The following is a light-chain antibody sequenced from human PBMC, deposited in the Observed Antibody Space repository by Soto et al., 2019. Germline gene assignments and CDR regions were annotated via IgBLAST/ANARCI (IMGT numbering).Light chain of an antibody. V-gene: IGLV2-14*03. CDR2: EVS. J-gene: IGLJ1*01. Sequence: QSVLAQPASVSGFPGQSITISCTGTNSDIGAYNYVSWYQQHPGKAPKLMIFEVSDRPSGVSYRFSGSKSGNVASLTISWLQPEDEADYYCSSYTSSSPLRVFGAGTKAPS. CDR3: SSYTSSSPLRV. CDR1: NSDIGAYNY.